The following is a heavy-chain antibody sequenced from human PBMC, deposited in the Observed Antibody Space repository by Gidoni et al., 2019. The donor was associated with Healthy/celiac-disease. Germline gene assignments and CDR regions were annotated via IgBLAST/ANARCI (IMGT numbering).Heavy chain of an antibody. CDR1: GGSISSYY. V-gene: IGHV4-59*08. D-gene: IGHD3-22*01. Sequence: QVQLQESGPGLVKPSETLSLTCTVPGGSISSYYWSWIRQPPGTGLEWIGYIYYTGSTNYNPSLKSRVTISVDTSKNQFSLKLSSVTAADTAVYYCARGPIVDLLYWYFDLWGRGTLVTVSS. CDR3: ARGPIVDLLYWYFDL. J-gene: IGHJ2*01. CDR2: IYYTGST.